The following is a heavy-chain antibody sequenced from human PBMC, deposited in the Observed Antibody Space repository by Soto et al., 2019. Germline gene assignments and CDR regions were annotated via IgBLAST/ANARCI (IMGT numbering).Heavy chain of an antibody. CDR3: ARIELKSGSYYDY. D-gene: IGHD1-26*01. V-gene: IGHV1-18*01. Sequence: ASVKVSCKGSGYDFTTYGITWVRQAPGQGLEWMAWISAHNGNTDYAQKLQGRVTVTRDTSTSTAYMELSSLRSEDTAVYYCARIELKSGSYYDYWGQGTLVTVSS. CDR1: GYDFTTYG. CDR2: ISAHNGNT. J-gene: IGHJ4*02.